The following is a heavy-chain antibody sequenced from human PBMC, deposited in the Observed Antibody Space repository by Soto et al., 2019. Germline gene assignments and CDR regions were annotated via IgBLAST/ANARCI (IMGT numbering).Heavy chain of an antibody. CDR2: ISGSGGST. V-gene: IGHV3-23*01. CDR3: AKDRAGTVGWFDP. Sequence: EVPLLESGGGLVQPGGSLRLSCAASGFTFSSYAMSWVRQAPGKGLEWVSAISGSGGSTYYADSVKGRFTISRDNSKNTLYLQMNSLRAEDTAVYYWAKDRAGTVGWFDPWGQGTLVTVSS. J-gene: IGHJ5*02. CDR1: GFTFSSYA. D-gene: IGHD6-19*01.